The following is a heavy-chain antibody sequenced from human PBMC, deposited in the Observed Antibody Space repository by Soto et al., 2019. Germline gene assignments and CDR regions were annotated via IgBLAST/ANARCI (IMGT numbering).Heavy chain of an antibody. CDR3: ARDMYSSSWYVLIDY. V-gene: IGHV3-33*01. CDR1: GFTFSSYG. J-gene: IGHJ4*02. CDR2: IWYDGSNK. D-gene: IGHD6-13*01. Sequence: QVQLVESGGGVVQPGRSLRLSCAASGFTFSSYGMHWVRQAPGKGLEWVAVIWYDGSNKYYADSVKGRFTISRDNSKNTLYLQMNSLRAEDTAVYYSARDMYSSSWYVLIDYWGQGTLVTVSS.